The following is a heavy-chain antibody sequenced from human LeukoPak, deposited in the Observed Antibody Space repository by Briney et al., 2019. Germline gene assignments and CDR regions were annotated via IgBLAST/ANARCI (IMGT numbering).Heavy chain of an antibody. Sequence: TGGSLRLSCAVSGITLSNYGMSWVRQAPGKGREWVAGISDSGITTNYADSVKGRFTISRDNPKNTLYLQMNSLIAEDTAVYFCAKRGVVIRVILVGFHKEAYYFDSWGQGALVTVSS. CDR3: AKRGVVIRVILVGFHKEAYYFDS. V-gene: IGHV3-23*01. CDR1: GITLSNYG. D-gene: IGHD3-22*01. CDR2: ISDSGITT. J-gene: IGHJ4*02.